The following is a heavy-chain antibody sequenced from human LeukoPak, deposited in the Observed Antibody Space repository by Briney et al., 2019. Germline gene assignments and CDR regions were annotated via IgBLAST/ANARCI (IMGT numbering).Heavy chain of an antibody. J-gene: IGHJ4*02. Sequence: GGSLRLSCAASGFTVSSNYMSWVRQAPGKGLEWVSVIYSGGSTYYADSVKGRFTISRHNSKNTLYLQMNSLTAEDTAVYYCARSIPAGNRRWGQGTLVTVSS. CDR2: IYSGGST. V-gene: IGHV3-53*04. CDR1: GFTVSSNY. CDR3: ARSIPAGNRR. D-gene: IGHD2-2*01.